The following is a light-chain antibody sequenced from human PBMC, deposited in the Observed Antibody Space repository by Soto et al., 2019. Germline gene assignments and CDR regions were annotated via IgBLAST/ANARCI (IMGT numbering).Light chain of an antibody. CDR1: SNDVGAYNY. Sequence: QSVLTQPPSASGSPGQSVAISCTGTSNDVGAYNYVSWYQQHPGKAPKLMISEVTKRPSGVPDRFSGSKSGNTASLTVSGLQDEDEADYYCNSYAGSNNVFGTGTKVTVL. V-gene: IGLV2-8*01. CDR2: EVT. J-gene: IGLJ1*01. CDR3: NSYAGSNNV.